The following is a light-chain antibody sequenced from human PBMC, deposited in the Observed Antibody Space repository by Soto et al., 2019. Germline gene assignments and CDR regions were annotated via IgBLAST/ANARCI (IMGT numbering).Light chain of an antibody. CDR3: QQYSSWPRT. J-gene: IGKJ1*01. Sequence: IVMTQSPATLSVTPGKRATLSCRASHSVSTNLAWYQQKPGQAPRLLIHGASTRATGIPARFSGSGSGTEFTLTITSLQSEDFAGYFCQQYSSWPRTFGQETKVDIK. CDR2: GAS. CDR1: HSVSTN. V-gene: IGKV3-15*01.